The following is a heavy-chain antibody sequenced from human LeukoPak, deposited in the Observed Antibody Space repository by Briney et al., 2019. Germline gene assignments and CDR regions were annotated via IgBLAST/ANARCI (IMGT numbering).Heavy chain of an antibody. CDR1: GGSFSDYS. D-gene: IGHD5-18*01. J-gene: IGHJ6*03. V-gene: IGHV4-34*01. Sequence: SETLSLTCAVYGGSFSDYSWSWIRQPPGKGLEWIGEINRRGGTNHNPSLMSRVIMSVDTSKNQFSLKVTSVSAADTAGYFCARVGYSFSINDWSRIGLGAYPTKYYYYMDVWGKGTTVTVSS. CDR3: ARVGYSFSINDWSRIGLGAYPTKYYYYMDV. CDR2: INRRGGT.